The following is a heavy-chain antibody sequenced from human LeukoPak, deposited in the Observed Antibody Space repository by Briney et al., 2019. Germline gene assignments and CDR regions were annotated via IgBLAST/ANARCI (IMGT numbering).Heavy chain of an antibody. J-gene: IGHJ5*02. CDR1: GYTFTSYG. CDR2: ISAYNGNT. D-gene: IGHD3-10*01. V-gene: IGHV1-18*01. CDR3: ARMGIYYYGSGSYYNEPNWFDP. Sequence: ASVKVSCKASGYTFTSYGISWVRQAPGQGLEWMGWISAYNGNTNYAQKLQGRVTMTTDTSTSTAYMELRSLRSDDTAVYYCARMGIYYYGSGSYYNEPNWFDPWGQGTLVTVSS.